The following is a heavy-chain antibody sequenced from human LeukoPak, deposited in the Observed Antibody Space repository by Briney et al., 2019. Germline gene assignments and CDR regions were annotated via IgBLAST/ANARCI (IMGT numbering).Heavy chain of an antibody. CDR1: GFTFGDYA. J-gene: IGHJ4*02. Sequence: GGSLRLSCTASGFTFGDYAMSWVRQAPGKGLEWVGFIRSKAYGGTTEYAASVKGRFTISRDDSKSIAYLQMNSLKTEDTAVYYCTRGFELLWFGEFHPHHYFDNWGQGTLVTVSS. CDR3: TRGFELLWFGEFHPHHYFDN. D-gene: IGHD3-10*01. CDR2: IRSKAYGGTT. V-gene: IGHV3-49*04.